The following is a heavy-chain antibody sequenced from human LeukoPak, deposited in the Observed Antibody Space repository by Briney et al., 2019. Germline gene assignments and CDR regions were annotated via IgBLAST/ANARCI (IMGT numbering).Heavy chain of an antibody. CDR2: INHSGST. CDR1: GGSFSGYY. CDR3: ARSPNYYYYYMDV. J-gene: IGHJ6*03. Sequence: SETLSLTCAVYGGSFSGYYWSWIRQPPGKGLEWIGEINHSGSTNYNPSLKSRVTISVDTSKNQFSLKLSSVTAADTAVYYCARSPNYYYYYMDVWGKGTTVTISS. V-gene: IGHV4-34*01.